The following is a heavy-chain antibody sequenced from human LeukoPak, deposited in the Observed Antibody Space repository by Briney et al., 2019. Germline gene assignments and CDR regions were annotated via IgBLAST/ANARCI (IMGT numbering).Heavy chain of an antibody. Sequence: GGSLRLSCAASGFTFSSYSMNWVRQAPGKGLEWVSYISSSSSTIYYADSVKGRFTISRDNAKNSLYLQMNSLRAEDTAVYYCARVRITIFGVVITSLLDYYMDVWGKGTTVTVSS. CDR3: ARVRITIFGVVITSLLDYYMDV. D-gene: IGHD3-3*01. J-gene: IGHJ6*03. CDR2: ISSSSSTI. V-gene: IGHV3-48*01. CDR1: GFTFSSYS.